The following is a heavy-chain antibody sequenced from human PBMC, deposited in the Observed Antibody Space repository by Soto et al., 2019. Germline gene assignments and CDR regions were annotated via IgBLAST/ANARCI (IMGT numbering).Heavy chain of an antibody. CDR2: IIPIFGIA. D-gene: IGHD3-3*01. CDR1: GGTFSSYA. CDR3: ARARVSDFWSGYYPYYYYGMDV. J-gene: IGHJ6*02. V-gene: IGHV1-69*01. Sequence: QVQLVQSGAEVKKPGSSVKVSCKASGGTFSSYAISWVRQAPGQGHEWMGGIIPIFGIANYAQEFQGRVKITADESTSSAYMEPSSLRSEDTAVYYCARARVSDFWSGYYPYYYYGMDVWGQGTTVTVSS.